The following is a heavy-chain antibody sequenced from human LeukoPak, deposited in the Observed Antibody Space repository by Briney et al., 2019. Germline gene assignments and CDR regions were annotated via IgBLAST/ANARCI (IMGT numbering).Heavy chain of an antibody. CDR3: AKAPPYKKYFDY. CDR2: AQGDGRLQ. J-gene: IGHJ4*02. CDR1: GFSFSTYG. V-gene: IGHV3-30*02. Sequence: GGSLRLSCAASGFSFSTYGMHWVRQAPGKGLEWVAAAQGDGRLQYYADSVKGRFTISKDISKSTLYVQMNSLRAEDTAVYYCAKAPPYKKYFDYWGQGTLVTVSS. D-gene: IGHD1-1*01.